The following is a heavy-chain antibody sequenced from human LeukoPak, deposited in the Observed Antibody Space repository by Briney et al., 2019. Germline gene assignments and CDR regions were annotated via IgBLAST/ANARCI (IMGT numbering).Heavy chain of an antibody. CDR1: GFTFSSYA. J-gene: IGHJ4*02. D-gene: IGHD3-10*01. CDR2: ISDGDGST. CDR3: AKLIIKKITDPDC. Sequence: GGSLRLSCEASGFTFSSYAMSWVRQAPGKGLEWVSTISDGDGSTYYADSVKGRFTISRDNSKNTLFLQMDSLRAEDTAVYYCAKLIIKKITDPDCWGQGTLVTVSS. V-gene: IGHV3-23*01.